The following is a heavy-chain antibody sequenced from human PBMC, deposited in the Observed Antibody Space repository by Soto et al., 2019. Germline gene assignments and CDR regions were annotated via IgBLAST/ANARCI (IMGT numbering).Heavy chain of an antibody. Sequence: EVQLVESGGGLVKPGGSLRLSCAASGFTFSNAWMNWVRQAPGKGLEWVGRIKSKTDGGTTDYAAPVKGRFTISRDDSKNTLCLQMNSLKTEDTAVYYCTIQNARGVPDYWGQGTLVTVSS. D-gene: IGHD3-10*01. CDR2: IKSKTDGGTT. CDR1: GFTFSNAW. J-gene: IGHJ4*02. V-gene: IGHV3-15*07. CDR3: TIQNARGVPDY.